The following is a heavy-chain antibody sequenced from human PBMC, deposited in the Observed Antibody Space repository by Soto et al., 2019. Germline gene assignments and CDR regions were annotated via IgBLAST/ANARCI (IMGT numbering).Heavy chain of an antibody. V-gene: IGHV3-33*01. J-gene: IGHJ3*02. CDR2: IWSDGTNE. CDR1: GFIFSNYG. CDR3: ARGPLTNTRTAFDI. Sequence: QVQLVESGGGVVQPGRSLRLSCAASGFIFSNYGMRWVRQAPGKGLECVALIWSDGTNEHYVASVKGRFTISRDNSKNTLYLQMNSLTVEDMAVYDCARGPLTNTRTAFDIWGQGTIVIVSA. D-gene: IGHD2-8*01.